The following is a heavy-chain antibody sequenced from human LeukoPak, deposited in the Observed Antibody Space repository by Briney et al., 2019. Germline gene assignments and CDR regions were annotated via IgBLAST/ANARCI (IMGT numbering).Heavy chain of an antibody. CDR1: GDTLSELS. J-gene: IGHJ4*02. Sequence: AASVKVSCKVSGDTLSELSMHWVRQAPGKGLEWMGGFDPEDGGTIYAQKFQGRFTITEDTSTDTAYMELSSLRSDDTAVYYCAAGGVYSLLDHWGQGTQVTVSS. CDR2: FDPEDGGT. CDR3: AAGGVYSLLDH. V-gene: IGHV1-24*01. D-gene: IGHD5/OR15-5a*01.